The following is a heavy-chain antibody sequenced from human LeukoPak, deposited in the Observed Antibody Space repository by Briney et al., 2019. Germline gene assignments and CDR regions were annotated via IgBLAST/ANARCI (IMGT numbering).Heavy chain of an antibody. D-gene: IGHD3-3*01. J-gene: IGHJ4*02. Sequence: GRSLRLSCTASGFTFRNYGMNWVRQAPGKGLEWVAGIWYDGSNKDYVDSVKGRFTISRDNSKNTLYLQMNSLRAEDTAVYYCAREHVSYDFWSGYYPDYWGQGTLVTVSS. V-gene: IGHV3-33*01. CDR3: AREHVSYDFWSGYYPDY. CDR1: GFTFRNYG. CDR2: IWYDGSNK.